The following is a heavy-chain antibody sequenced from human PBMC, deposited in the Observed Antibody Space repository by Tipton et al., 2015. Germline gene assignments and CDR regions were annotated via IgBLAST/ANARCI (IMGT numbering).Heavy chain of an antibody. J-gene: IGHJ4*02. CDR2: MFYSGNT. Sequence: TLSLTCSVSGASVSSSYYWSWIRQPPGKGLEWLGYMFYSGNTNFNPSLKSRLSMSVDTSKNQFSLKLTSVTAADTAVYYCARSRYTVTPDSWGQGTLVTVSS. V-gene: IGHV4-59*08. D-gene: IGHD4-17*01. CDR1: GASVSSSYY. CDR3: ARSRYTVTPDS.